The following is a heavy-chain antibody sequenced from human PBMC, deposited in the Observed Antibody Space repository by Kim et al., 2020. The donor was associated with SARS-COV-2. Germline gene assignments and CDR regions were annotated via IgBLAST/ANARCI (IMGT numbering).Heavy chain of an antibody. V-gene: IGHV4-39*07. CDR1: GGSISNSRYY. CDR2: IYYSGST. D-gene: IGHD2-15*01. Sequence: SETLSHTCTVSGGSISNSRYYWGWIRQTPGRGLECLGNIYYSGSTYYNPSLKSRVTISVDTSKNQFSLKLSSVTAADTAVYYCASYYCSGGSCYLDYWGQGTLVTVSS. J-gene: IGHJ4*02. CDR3: ASYYCSGGSCYLDY.